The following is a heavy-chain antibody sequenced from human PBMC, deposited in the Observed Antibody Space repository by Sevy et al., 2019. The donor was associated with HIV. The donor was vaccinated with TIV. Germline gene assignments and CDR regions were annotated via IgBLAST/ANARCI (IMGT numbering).Heavy chain of an antibody. CDR3: ATTKDYYDSSGSPFDY. CDR2: FEPGDDET. V-gene: IGHV1-24*01. Sequence: ASVKVSCKVSGYTLSQLSMHWVRQAPGKGLEWMGSFEPGDDETIYAQKFQGRVTMTEDRSTDTAYMELSSLRSEDTAVYYCATTKDYYDSSGSPFDYWGQGTLVTVSS. J-gene: IGHJ4*02. D-gene: IGHD3-22*01. CDR1: GYTLSQLS.